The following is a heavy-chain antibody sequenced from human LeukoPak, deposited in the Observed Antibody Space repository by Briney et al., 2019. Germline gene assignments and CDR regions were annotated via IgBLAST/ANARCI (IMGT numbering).Heavy chain of an antibody. CDR3: AKKLSGSGWIFDY. Sequence: GGSLRLSCAASGFTFDSYAMNWVRQAPGKGLEWVSAISGSGGSTYYADSVKGRSTISRDNSKNTLYLQMNSLRAEDTAMYYCAKKLSGSGWIFDYWGQGTLVTVSS. D-gene: IGHD6-19*01. CDR2: ISGSGGST. CDR1: GFTFDSYA. J-gene: IGHJ4*02. V-gene: IGHV3-23*01.